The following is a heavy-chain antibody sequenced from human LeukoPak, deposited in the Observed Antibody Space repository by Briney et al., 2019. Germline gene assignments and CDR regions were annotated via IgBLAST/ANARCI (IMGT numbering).Heavy chain of an antibody. V-gene: IGHV3-30*18. CDR1: GFTFSSYG. Sequence: PGRSLRLSCAASGFTFSSYGMHWVRQAPGKGLEWVAVISYDGSNKYYADSVKGRFTISRGNSKNTLYLQMNSLRAEDTAVYYCAKTLSGYDYDGFDYWGQGTLVTVSS. D-gene: IGHD5-12*01. J-gene: IGHJ4*02. CDR2: ISYDGSNK. CDR3: AKTLSGYDYDGFDY.